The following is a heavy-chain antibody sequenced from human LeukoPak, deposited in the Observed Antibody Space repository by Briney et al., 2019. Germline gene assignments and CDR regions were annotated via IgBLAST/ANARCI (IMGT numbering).Heavy chain of an antibody. D-gene: IGHD3-3*01. Sequence: ASVKVSCKASGYTFTSYDINWVRQATGHGLEWMGWMNPNSGNTGYAQKFQGRVTITRNTSISTAYMELSSLRSEDTAVYYCARPLRFLEWSFDPWGQGTLVTVSS. CDR2: MNPNSGNT. V-gene: IGHV1-8*03. J-gene: IGHJ5*02. CDR1: GYTFTSYD. CDR3: ARPLRFLEWSFDP.